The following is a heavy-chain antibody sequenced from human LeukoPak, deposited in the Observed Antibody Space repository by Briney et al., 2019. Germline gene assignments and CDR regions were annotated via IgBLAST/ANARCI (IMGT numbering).Heavy chain of an antibody. Sequence: GRSLRLSCAASEFTFSTYAMHWVRQAPGKGLEWVAFIRYDGSNDCYADSVKGRFTISRDNSKNTLYLQMNSLRPEDTAVYYCAKEGYYYLDVWGKGTTVTIS. J-gene: IGHJ6*03. CDR2: IRYDGSND. V-gene: IGHV3-30*02. CDR3: AKEGYYYLDV. CDR1: EFTFSTYA.